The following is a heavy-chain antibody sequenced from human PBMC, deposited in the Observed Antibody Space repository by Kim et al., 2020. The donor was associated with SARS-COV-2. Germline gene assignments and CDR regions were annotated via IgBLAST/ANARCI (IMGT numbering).Heavy chain of an antibody. CDR3: ARLDFWSGEKNY. D-gene: IGHD3-3*01. Sequence: SETLSLTCAVYGGSFSGYYWSWVRQPPGKGLEWIGEINHSANTNYNPSLKSRVTISIDTFKNQFSLKLNSVTAADTAVYYCARLDFWSGEKNYWGQGTLV. V-gene: IGHV4-34*01. J-gene: IGHJ4*02. CDR2: INHSANT. CDR1: GGSFSGYY.